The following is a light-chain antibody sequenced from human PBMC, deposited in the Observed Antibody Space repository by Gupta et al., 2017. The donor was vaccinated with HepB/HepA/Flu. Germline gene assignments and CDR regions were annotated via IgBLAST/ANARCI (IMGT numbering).Light chain of an antibody. CDR2: KGN. CDR3: QSADSSGTSVV. V-gene: IGLV3-25*03. CDR1: ALPKQY. J-gene: IGLJ2*01. Sequence: SYELTQPPSVSVSPGQTARSTCSGDALPKQYAYWYQQKPGKAPVLVIYKGNERPSGIPERFSGSSSGTTVTLTISGVQAEDEADYYCQSADSSGTSVVFGGGTKLTVL.